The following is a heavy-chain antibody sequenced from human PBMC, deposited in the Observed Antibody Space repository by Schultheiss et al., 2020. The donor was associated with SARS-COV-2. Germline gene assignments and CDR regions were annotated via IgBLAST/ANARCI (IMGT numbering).Heavy chain of an antibody. Sequence: GGSLRLSCAASGFTLSSYAMHWVRQAPGKGLEWVALISYDGSNKYYADSVKGRFTISRDNSKNTLYLQMNSLRAEDTAVYYCARDVSGKEDYWGQGTLVTVSS. CDR3: ARDVSGKEDY. D-gene: IGHD3-16*01. CDR2: ISYDGSNK. J-gene: IGHJ4*02. V-gene: IGHV3-30-3*01. CDR1: GFTLSSYA.